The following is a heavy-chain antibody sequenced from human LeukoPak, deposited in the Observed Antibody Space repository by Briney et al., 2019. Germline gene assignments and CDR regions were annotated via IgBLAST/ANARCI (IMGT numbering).Heavy chain of an antibody. D-gene: IGHD2-15*01. V-gene: IGHV3-53*01. CDR2: IYTGGST. J-gene: IGHJ3*02. CDR1: GFTVSSNY. CDR3: ARDGGAVI. Sequence: GGSLRLSCAASGFTVSSNYMSWVRQAPGKGLEWVSVIYTGGSTYYAHPVKGRFTLSRDNAKNPLYLQLTTLTAEDTAVYYCARDGGAVIWGQGTMVTVSS.